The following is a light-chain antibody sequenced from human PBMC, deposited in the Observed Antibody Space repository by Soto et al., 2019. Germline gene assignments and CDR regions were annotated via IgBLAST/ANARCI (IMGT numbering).Light chain of an antibody. Sequence: IQMTQSPSSLSASVGGRVTITCRASQNISNYLNWYQQKPGKAPKVLIYAASSLQSGVPSRFSGSGSGTDFTLTISSLQPEDFATYYCLQDYNYPWTFGQGTKVDI. CDR3: LQDYNYPWT. CDR2: AAS. V-gene: IGKV1-6*01. J-gene: IGKJ1*01. CDR1: QNISNY.